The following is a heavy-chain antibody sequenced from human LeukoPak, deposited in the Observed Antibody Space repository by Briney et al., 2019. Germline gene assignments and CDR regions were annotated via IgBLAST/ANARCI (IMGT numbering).Heavy chain of an antibody. Sequence: SETLSLTCTVSGGSISNYYWSWIRQPPGKGLEWIGYIYSGGSTNYNPSLKSRVTISVDTSKNQFSLKLSSVTAADTAVYYCARAPGYCSGGSCYPGAPFDYWGQGTLVTVSS. CDR3: ARAPGYCSGGSCYPGAPFDY. D-gene: IGHD2-15*01. CDR1: GGSISNYY. J-gene: IGHJ4*02. V-gene: IGHV4-59*12. CDR2: IYSGGST.